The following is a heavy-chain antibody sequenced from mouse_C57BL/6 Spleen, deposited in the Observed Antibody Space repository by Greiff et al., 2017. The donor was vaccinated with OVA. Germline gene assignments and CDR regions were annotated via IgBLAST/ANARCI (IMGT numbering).Heavy chain of an antibody. D-gene: IGHD3-2*02. V-gene: IGHV1-53*01. CDR3: ARSETAQAPAWFAY. J-gene: IGHJ3*01. CDR1: GYTFTSYW. CDR2: INPSNGGT. Sequence: QVQLQQPGTELVKPGASVKLSCKASGYTFTSYWMHWVKQRPGQGLEWIGNINPSNGGTNYNEKFKSKATLTVAKSSSTAYMQLSSLTSEDAAVYYCARSETAQAPAWFAYWGQGTLVTVSA.